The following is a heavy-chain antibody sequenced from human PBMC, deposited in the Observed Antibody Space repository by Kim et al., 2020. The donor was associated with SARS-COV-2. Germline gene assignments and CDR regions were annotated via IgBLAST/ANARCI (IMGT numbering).Heavy chain of an antibody. J-gene: IGHJ4*02. CDR3: VKDGAVAGKFDY. V-gene: IGHV3-64D*09. D-gene: IGHD6-19*01. Sequence: YYADSVKGRFTISRDNSKNTLYLQMSSLRAEDTAVYYCVKDGAVAGKFDYWGQGTLVTVSS.